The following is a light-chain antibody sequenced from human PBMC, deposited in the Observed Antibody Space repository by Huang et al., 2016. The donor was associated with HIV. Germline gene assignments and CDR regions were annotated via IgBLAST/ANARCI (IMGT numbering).Light chain of an antibody. CDR1: QSVSSSY. Sequence: EIVLTQSPGTLSLSPGERATLSCRASQSVSSSYLAWYQQKPGQAPRLLIYGASSRATGIPDRVSGSWSGTDFTLKISRLEPEDLAVYYCQQYGSSPFTFGPGTKVDIK. CDR2: GAS. V-gene: IGKV3-20*01. J-gene: IGKJ3*01. CDR3: QQYGSSPFT.